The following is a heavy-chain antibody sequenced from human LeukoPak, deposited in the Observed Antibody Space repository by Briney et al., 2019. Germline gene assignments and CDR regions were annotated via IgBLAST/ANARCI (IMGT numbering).Heavy chain of an antibody. D-gene: IGHD6-19*01. CDR2: IGTAGDT. J-gene: IGHJ4*02. CDR1: GFTFSSYD. CDR3: ARAGGSSGREYYFDY. V-gene: IGHV3-13*01. Sequence: GGSLRLSCAASGFTFSSYDMHWVRQATGKGLEWVSAIGTAGDTYYPGSVKGRFTISRENAKNSLYLQMNSLRAGDTAVYYCARAGGSSGREYYFDYWGQGTLVTVSS.